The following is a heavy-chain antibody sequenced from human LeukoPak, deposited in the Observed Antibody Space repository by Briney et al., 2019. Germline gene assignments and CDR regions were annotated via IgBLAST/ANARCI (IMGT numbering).Heavy chain of an antibody. Sequence: DPSETLSLTCSVSGGSISSYQWGWIRQTPGKGLEWIGYIYYSKSTNYYPCRKTLITISVDTTTNQLSMKLRSVTAADTAVYYGAGGVVAKGSCTRYYYGMDVWGQGTTVTVSS. V-gene: IGHV4-59*01. J-gene: IGHJ6*02. D-gene: IGHD3-3*01. CDR1: GGSISSYQ. CDR2: IYYSKST. CDR3: AGGVVAKGSCTRYYYGMDV.